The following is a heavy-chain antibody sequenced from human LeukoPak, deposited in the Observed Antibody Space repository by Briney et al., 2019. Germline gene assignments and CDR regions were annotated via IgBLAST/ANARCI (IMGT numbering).Heavy chain of an antibody. Sequence: PGGSLRLSCVASGISFSSYWMGWVRQAPGKGLEWVANMKQDGSEKYYVDSVKGRFTISRDNAKNTPYLQMNSLRVEDTALYYCARDSGHTGYDLYDYWGQGTLVTVSS. CDR2: MKQDGSEK. V-gene: IGHV3-7*01. CDR3: ARDSGHTGYDLYDY. D-gene: IGHD5-12*01. CDR1: GISFSSYW. J-gene: IGHJ4*02.